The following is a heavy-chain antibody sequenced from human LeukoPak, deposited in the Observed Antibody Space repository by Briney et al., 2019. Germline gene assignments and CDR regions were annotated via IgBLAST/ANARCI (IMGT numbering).Heavy chain of an antibody. D-gene: IGHD2-21*01. Sequence: GGSLRLSCAASGFTFSDHYMDWVRQAPGKGLEWVANIKQDGSEKYYVDSVKGRFTISRDNAKNSLYLQMNSLRAEDTAVYYCARAVVGTYDYWGQGTLVTVSS. J-gene: IGHJ4*02. CDR1: GFTFSDHY. V-gene: IGHV3-7*01. CDR3: ARAVVGTYDY. CDR2: IKQDGSEK.